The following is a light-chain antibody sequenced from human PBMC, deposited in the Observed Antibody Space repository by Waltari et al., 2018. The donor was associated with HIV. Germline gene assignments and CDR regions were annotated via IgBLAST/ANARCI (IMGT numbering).Light chain of an antibody. Sequence: SYELTQPPSVSVSPGQTASITCSGDTLGDKFASWYQPKPGQSPVMVIYQDNERPSGIPERFSGSNSGNTATLTISGTQALDEADYFCQAWDNITAVFGGGTKVTVL. CDR3: QAWDNITAV. CDR1: TLGDKF. CDR2: QDN. J-gene: IGLJ2*01. V-gene: IGLV3-1*01.